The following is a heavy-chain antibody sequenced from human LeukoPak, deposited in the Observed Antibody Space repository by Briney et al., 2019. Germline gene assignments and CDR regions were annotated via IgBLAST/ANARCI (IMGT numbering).Heavy chain of an antibody. V-gene: IGHV3-23*01. CDR3: AKRVAHSSGAYWDY. D-gene: IGHD6-19*01. CDR2: ISGGGGGT. CDR1: GFTFSSYG. Sequence: GGFLRLSCEASGFTFSSYGMSWVRQAPGKGLEWVSAISGGGGGTYYADSVKGRFTISRDNSKNTLYLQMSSLRAEDAAVYFCAKRVAHSSGAYWDYWGQGILVTVSS. J-gene: IGHJ4*02.